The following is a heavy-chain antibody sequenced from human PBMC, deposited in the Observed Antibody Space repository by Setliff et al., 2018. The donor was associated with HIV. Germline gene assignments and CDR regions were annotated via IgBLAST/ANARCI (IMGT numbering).Heavy chain of an antibody. V-gene: IGHV3-30*02. CDR2: IRYDGSEK. CDR3: VKGDNFWTGYSTYIGFFVR. D-gene: IGHD3-3*01. Sequence: PGGSLRLSCAASGFIFGNFGLHWVRQAPGEGLEWVTFIRYDGSEKFYADSVRGRFTISSDNSKNKLYLQMNRLRIEDTAIYYCVKGDNFWTGYSTYIGFFVRWGQGTLVTVSS. CDR1: GFIFGNFG. J-gene: IGHJ4*02.